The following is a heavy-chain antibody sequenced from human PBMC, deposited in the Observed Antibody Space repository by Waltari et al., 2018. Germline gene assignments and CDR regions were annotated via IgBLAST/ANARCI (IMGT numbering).Heavy chain of an antibody. CDR2: IYYRGST. Sequence: QVQLQESGPGLLKPSESLSLPCTVSGGPIISHYSIWFRPPPGKGLEWIGYIYYRGSTNYNPSLKSRVTISVDTSKNQFSLKLSSVTAADTAVYYCARVTRGIVGATQFDYWGQGTLVTVSS. V-gene: IGHV4-59*11. J-gene: IGHJ4*02. CDR3: ARVTRGIVGATQFDY. D-gene: IGHD1-26*01. CDR1: GGPIISHY.